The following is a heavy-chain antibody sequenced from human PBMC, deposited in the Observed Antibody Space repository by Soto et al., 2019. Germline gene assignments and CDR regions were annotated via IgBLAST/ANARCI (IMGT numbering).Heavy chain of an antibody. V-gene: IGHV3-49*04. CDR1: GFTFGDYA. J-gene: IGHJ4*02. CDR3: TRDLRGYKWG. CDR2: IRSKAYGGTT. D-gene: IGHD5-12*01. Sequence: GGSLRLSCTASGFTFGDYAMSWVRQAPGKGLEWVGFIRSKAYGGTTEYAASVKGRFTISRDDSKSIAYLQMNSLKTEDTAVYYCTRDLRGYKWGWGQGTLVTVSS.